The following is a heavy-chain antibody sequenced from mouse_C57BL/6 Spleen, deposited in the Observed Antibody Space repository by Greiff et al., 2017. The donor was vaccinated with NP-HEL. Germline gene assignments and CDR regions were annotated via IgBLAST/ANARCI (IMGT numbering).Heavy chain of an antibody. V-gene: IGHV14-3*01. CDR2: IDPANGNT. CDR3: ARSGIYYDYDEDAMDY. D-gene: IGHD2-4*01. Sequence: VQLKESVAELVRPGASVKLSCTASGFNIKNTYMHWVKQRPEQGLEWIGRIDPANGNTKYAPKFQGKATITADTSSNTAYLQLSSLTSEDTAIYYYARSGIYYDYDEDAMDYWGQGTSVTVSS. J-gene: IGHJ4*01. CDR1: GFNIKNTY.